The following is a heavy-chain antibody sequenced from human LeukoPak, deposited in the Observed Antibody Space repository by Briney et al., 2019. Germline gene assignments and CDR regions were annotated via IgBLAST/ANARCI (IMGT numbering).Heavy chain of an antibody. CDR2: ISYDGSNK. V-gene: IGHV3-30-3*01. J-gene: IGHJ6*02. Sequence: GRSLRLSCAASGFTFSSYAMHWVRQAPGKGLEWVAVISYDGSNKYYADSVKGRFTISRDNSKNTLHLQMNSLRAEDTAVYYCARVTPYYYYYGMDVWGQGTTVTVSS. CDR3: ARVTPYYYYYGMDV. D-gene: IGHD1-14*01. CDR1: GFTFSSYA.